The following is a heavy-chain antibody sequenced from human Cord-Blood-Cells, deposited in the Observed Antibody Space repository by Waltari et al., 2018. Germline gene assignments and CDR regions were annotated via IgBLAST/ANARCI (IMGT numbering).Heavy chain of an antibody. V-gene: IGHV1-2*02. D-gene: IGHD3-10*01. CDR2: INPNSGGT. Sequence: QVQLVQSGAEVKKPGASVKVSCKASGYTFTGYYMHWVRQAPGQGLEWMGWINPNSGGTNYAQKFRGRVTMTRDTSISTADMELSRLRSDDTAVYYCAGRAEPGAGSFDYWGQGTLVTVSS. CDR3: AGRAEPGAGSFDY. J-gene: IGHJ4*02. CDR1: GYTFTGYY.